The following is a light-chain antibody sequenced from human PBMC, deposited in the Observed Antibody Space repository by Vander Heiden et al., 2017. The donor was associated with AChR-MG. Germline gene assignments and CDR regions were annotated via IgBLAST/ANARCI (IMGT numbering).Light chain of an antibody. V-gene: IGKV1-5*03. Sequence: DIQMTQSPSTLSASIGDRVPITCRARQTICTYLAWYQQKPGKAPKLLIYKASTLARGVPSRFSGSASETDFTLTMRSLHPGNLATYYCQHDITFSAWTFGQGTKVVIK. CDR3: QHDITFSAWT. J-gene: IGKJ1*01. CDR2: KAS. CDR1: QTICTY.